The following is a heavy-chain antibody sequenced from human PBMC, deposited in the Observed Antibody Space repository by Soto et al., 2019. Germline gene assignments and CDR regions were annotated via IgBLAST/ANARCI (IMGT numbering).Heavy chain of an antibody. V-gene: IGHV3-23*01. CDR3: AKVITVTRLIGGMDV. D-gene: IGHD4-17*01. CDR1: GFTFSNYN. Sequence: PGGSLRLSCIASGFTFSNYNMNWVRQAPGKGLEWVSAISGSGGSTYYSDSVKGRFTISRDNSKNTLYLQMNSLRAEDTAVYYCAKVITVTRLIGGMDVWGQGTTVTVSS. CDR2: ISGSGGST. J-gene: IGHJ6*02.